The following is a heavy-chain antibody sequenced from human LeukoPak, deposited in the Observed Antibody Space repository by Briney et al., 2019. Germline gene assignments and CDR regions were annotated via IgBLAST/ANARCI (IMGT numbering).Heavy chain of an antibody. CDR2: IIPIFGTA. CDR3: ARDCLEDSSGFDY. V-gene: IGHV1-69*05. D-gene: IGHD3-22*01. Sequence: GASVKVSCKASGGTFSSYAISWVRQAPGQGLEWMGGIIPIFGTANYAQKFQGRDTITTDESTSTAYMELSSLRSEDTAVYYCARDCLEDSSGFDYWGQGTLVTVSS. CDR1: GGTFSSYA. J-gene: IGHJ4*02.